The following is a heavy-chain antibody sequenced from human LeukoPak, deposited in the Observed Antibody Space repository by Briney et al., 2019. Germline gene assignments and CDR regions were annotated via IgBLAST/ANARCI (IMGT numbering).Heavy chain of an antibody. V-gene: IGHV4-39*07. D-gene: IGHD3-3*01. Sequence: SETLSLTCTISGGSISSSSYYWGWIRQPPGKGLEWIGSIYYSGSTYYNPSLKSRVTISVDTSKNQFSLKLSSVTAADTAVYYCAICIDSYYDFWSGLNAFDIWGQGTMVTVSS. CDR1: GGSISSSSYY. CDR2: IYYSGST. CDR3: AICIDSYYDFWSGLNAFDI. J-gene: IGHJ3*02.